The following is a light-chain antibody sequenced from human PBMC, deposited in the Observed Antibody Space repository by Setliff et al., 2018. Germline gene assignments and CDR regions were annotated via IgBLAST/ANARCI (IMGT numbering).Light chain of an antibody. CDR3: CSYSGSSTLV. CDR2: EVF. Sequence: QSVLGQPASVSGSPGQSITISCTGTTSDIGIFNHVSWYQQHPGKAPKLMLFEVFKRPSGVSDRFSGSKSGNTASLTISGLQAGDEADYYCCSYSGSSTLVFGGGTKVTVL. J-gene: IGLJ3*02. CDR1: TSDIGIFNH. V-gene: IGLV2-23*02.